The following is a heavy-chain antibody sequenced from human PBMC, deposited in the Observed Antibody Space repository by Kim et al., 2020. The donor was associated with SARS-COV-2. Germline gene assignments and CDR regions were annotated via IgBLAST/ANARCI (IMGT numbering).Heavy chain of an antibody. V-gene: IGHV4-39*01. J-gene: IGHJ4*02. D-gene: IGHD5-18*01. CDR1: GGSISSSSYY. CDR3: AITAMATSLDY. CDR2: IYYSGST. Sequence: SETLSLTCTVSGGSISSSSYYWGWIRQPPGMGLEWIGSIYYSGSTYYNPSLKSRVTISVDTTKNQFYLKLSSVTAADTALYYRAITAMATSLDYGGQGNLVTVSS.